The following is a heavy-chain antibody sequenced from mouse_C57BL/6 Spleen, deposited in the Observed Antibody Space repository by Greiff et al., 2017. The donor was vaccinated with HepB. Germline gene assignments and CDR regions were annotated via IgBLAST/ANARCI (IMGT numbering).Heavy chain of an antibody. V-gene: IGHV1-81*01. Sequence: QVQLKESGAELARPGASVKLSCKASGYTFTSYGISWVKQRTGQGLEWIGEIYPRSGNTYYNEKFKGKATLTADKSSSTAYMELRSLTSEDSAVYFCARSYYYGSSHYAMDYWGQGTSVTVSS. D-gene: IGHD1-1*01. CDR1: GYTFTSYG. CDR3: ARSYYYGSSHYAMDY. CDR2: IYPRSGNT. J-gene: IGHJ4*01.